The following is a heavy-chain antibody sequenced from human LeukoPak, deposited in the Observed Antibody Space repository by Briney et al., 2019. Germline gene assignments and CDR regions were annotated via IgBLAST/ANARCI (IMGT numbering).Heavy chain of an antibody. CDR1: GYTFTSYD. Sequence: ASVKVSCTASGYTFTSYDINWVRQATGQGLEWMGWMNPNSGNTGYAQKFQGRVTMTRKTSISTAYMELSSLRSGDTAVYYCARSPGGWYNYFSQYYYYGMDVWGQGTTVTVSS. V-gene: IGHV1-8*01. J-gene: IGHJ6*02. CDR3: ARSPGGWYNYFSQYYYYGMDV. D-gene: IGHD5-24*01. CDR2: MNPNSGNT.